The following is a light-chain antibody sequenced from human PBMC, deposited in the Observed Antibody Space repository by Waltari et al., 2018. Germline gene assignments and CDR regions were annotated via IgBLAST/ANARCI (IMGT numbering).Light chain of an antibody. CDR2: GTV. J-gene: IGKJ4*01. Sequence: EIVLTQSPGTLSLSPGEGATLSCRTSQTIRTTYLAWYQQKPGQAPTLLIYGTVSRATGIPDRFTGSGSGTDVSLTISSLEPEDFATYYCQQYDISPLTFGGGTKVEIK. CDR3: QQYDISPLT. V-gene: IGKV3-20*01. CDR1: QTIRTTY.